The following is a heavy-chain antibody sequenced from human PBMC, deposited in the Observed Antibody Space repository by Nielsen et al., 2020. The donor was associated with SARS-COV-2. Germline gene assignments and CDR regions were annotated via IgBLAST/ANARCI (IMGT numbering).Heavy chain of an antibody. CDR1: GFTFSSYD. D-gene: IGHD4-17*01. J-gene: IGHJ4*02. CDR3: ARADYGDYVGDSGPVDY. Sequence: GGSLRLSCAASGFTFSSYDMHWVRQATGKGLEWVSAIGTAGDTYYPGSVKGRFTISRDNSKNTLYLQMNSLRAEDTAVYYCARADYGDYVGDSGPVDYWGQGTLVTVSS. V-gene: IGHV3-13*01. CDR2: IGTAGDT.